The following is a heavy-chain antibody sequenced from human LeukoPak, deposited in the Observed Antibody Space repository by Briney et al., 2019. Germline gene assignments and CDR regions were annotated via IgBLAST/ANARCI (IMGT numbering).Heavy chain of an antibody. CDR3: AGGPVDGYNSYFDY. CDR1: GGTFSSYA. D-gene: IGHD5-24*01. V-gene: IGHV1-69*04. J-gene: IGHJ4*02. CDR2: INPIFGIA. Sequence: GASVKVSCKAPGGTFSSYAISWVRQGPGQGLEWMGRINPIFGIANYAQKFQGRVTITADKSTSTAYMELGSLRSEDTAVYYCAGGPVDGYNSYFDYWGQGTLVTVSS.